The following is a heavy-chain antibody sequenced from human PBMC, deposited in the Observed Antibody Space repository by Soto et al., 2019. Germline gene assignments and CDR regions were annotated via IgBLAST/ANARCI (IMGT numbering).Heavy chain of an antibody. CDR2: IYYSGST. V-gene: IGHV4-59*12. CDR3: ARDRQYYHFWGGYENEGPYGMDV. Sequence: SEALLLTCTVSVCSISSYYWSWIRQPAAKGLECIVYIYYSGSTNYTPSLKSRVTISVDTSKNQFSLILYSVTAADTAVYYCARDRQYYHFWGGYENEGPYGMDVWGQGTTVTVSS. CDR1: VCSISSYY. J-gene: IGHJ6*02. D-gene: IGHD3-3*02.